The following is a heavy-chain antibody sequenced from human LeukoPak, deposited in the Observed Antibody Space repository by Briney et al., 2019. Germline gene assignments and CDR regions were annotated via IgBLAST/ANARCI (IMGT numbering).Heavy chain of an antibody. J-gene: IGHJ3*02. V-gene: IGHV3-66*01. CDR2: IYSGGST. CDR3: ARNLNSWLGAFDI. CDR1: GFTVSSNY. D-gene: IGHD3-9*01. Sequence: QAGGSLRLSCAASGFTVSSNYMSWVRQAPGKGLEWVSVIYSGGSTYYADSVKGRFTISRDNSKNTVNLQMNSLRAEDTAVYYCARNLNSWLGAFDIWGQGTMVTVSS.